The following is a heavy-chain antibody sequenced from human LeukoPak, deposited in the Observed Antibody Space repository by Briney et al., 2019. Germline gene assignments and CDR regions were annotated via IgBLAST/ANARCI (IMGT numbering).Heavy chain of an antibody. Sequence: PGRSLRLSCAASGFTFSSYATHWVRQAPGKGLGWVAVISYDGSNKYYAASVKGRFTISRDNSKNTLYLQMNSLRAEDTAVYYCARDGRAVAGNGGVDAFDIWGQGTMVTVSS. CDR1: GFTFSSYA. D-gene: IGHD6-19*01. CDR3: ARDGRAVAGNGGVDAFDI. J-gene: IGHJ3*02. V-gene: IGHV3-30-3*01. CDR2: ISYDGSNK.